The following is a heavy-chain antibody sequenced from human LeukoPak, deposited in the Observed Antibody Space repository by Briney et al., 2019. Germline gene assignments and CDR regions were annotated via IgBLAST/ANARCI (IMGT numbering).Heavy chain of an antibody. CDR1: GDSISSSRYY. CDR2: VYYSGST. Sequence: PSETLSLTCTVSGDSISSSRYYWGWLRQPPGKGLEWIGTVYYSGSTYYNPSLQSRVTISVDTSKNQFSLKLISVTAADTAVYYCAAAHYSSSWYYFDYWGQGTPVTVSS. J-gene: IGHJ4*02. CDR3: AAAHYSSSWYYFDY. D-gene: IGHD6-13*01. V-gene: IGHV4-39*01.